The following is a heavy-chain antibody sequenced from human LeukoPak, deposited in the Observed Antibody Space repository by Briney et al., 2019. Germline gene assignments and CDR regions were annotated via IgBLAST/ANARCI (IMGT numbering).Heavy chain of an antibody. V-gene: IGHV4-34*01. J-gene: IGHJ5*02. CDR2: INHSGST. D-gene: IGHD2-2*03. CDR1: GGSFSGYY. Sequence: SETLSLTCAVYGGSFSGYYWCWIRQPPGKGLEWIGEINHSGSTNYNPSLKSRVTISVDTSKNQFSLKLSSVTAADTTVYYCARDGYCSSTSCYNWFDPWGQGTLVTVSS. CDR3: ARDGYCSSTSCYNWFDP.